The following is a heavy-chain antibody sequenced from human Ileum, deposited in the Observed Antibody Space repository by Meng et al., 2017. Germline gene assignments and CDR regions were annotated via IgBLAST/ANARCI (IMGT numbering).Heavy chain of an antibody. CDR2: IYYTGST. D-gene: IGHD5-18*01. CDR1: GGSVSSGSYY. V-gene: IGHV4-61*01. CDR3: ARAETALDY. J-gene: IGHJ4*02. Sequence: QWQRKGWGQGLVTLSDTRTAPCASVGGSVSSGSYYWNWIRQAPGKGTEWIAYIYYTGSTNYNPSLKSRVIISADTSKNQFSLKLSSVTAADTAVYYCARAETALDYWGQGTLVTVSS.